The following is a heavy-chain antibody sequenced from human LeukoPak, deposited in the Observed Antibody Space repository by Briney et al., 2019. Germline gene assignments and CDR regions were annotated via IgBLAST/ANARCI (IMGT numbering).Heavy chain of an antibody. Sequence: SETLSLTCAVYGGSFSGYYWSWIRQPPGKGLEWIGEINHSGSTNYNPSLKSRVTISVDTSKNQLSLKLSSVTAADTAVYYCAREGGPYRPLDYSGQGTLVTVSS. CDR3: AREGGPYRPLDY. CDR2: INHSGST. CDR1: GGSFSGYY. J-gene: IGHJ4*02. V-gene: IGHV4-34*01.